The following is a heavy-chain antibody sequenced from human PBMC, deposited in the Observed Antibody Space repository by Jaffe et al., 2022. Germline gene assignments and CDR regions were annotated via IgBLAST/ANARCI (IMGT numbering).Heavy chain of an antibody. CDR1: GFTFSSYG. CDR3: AKDAPGGYDILTGYYTGYYFDY. V-gene: IGHV3-30*02. CDR2: IRYDGSNK. J-gene: IGHJ4*02. D-gene: IGHD3-9*01. Sequence: QVQLVESGGGVVQPGGSLRLSCAASGFTFSSYGMHWVRQAPGKGLEWVAFIRYDGSNKYYADSVKGRFTISRDNSKNTLYLQMNSLRAEDTAVYYCAKDAPGGYDILTGYYTGYYFDYWGQGTLVTVSS.